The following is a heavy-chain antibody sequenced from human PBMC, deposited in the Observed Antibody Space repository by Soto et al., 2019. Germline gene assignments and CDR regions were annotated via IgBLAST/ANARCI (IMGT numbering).Heavy chain of an antibody. CDR1: GGTFSSYA. CDR3: ARDXGIYDILTGRPIDAFDI. V-gene: IGHV1-69*13. CDR2: IIPIFGTA. Sequence: SVKVSCKASGGTFSSYAISWVRQAPGQGLEWMGGIIPIFGTANYAQKFQGRVTITADESTSTAYMELSSLRSEDTAVYYCARDXGIYDILTGRPIDAFDIWGQGTMVTVSS. J-gene: IGHJ3*02. D-gene: IGHD3-9*01.